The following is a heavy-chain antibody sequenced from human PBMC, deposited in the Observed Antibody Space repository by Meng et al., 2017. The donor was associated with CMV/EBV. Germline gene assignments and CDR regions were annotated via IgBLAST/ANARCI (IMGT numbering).Heavy chain of an antibody. Sequence: QSPSLTRAISGDSVSSNSTAGNWIRQPPSRGLEWLGRTYYRCKWYNDYAVSVKSRITINTDTSKNQFSLQLNSVTPEDTAVYYCAGGPAGKFDYWGQGTLVTVSS. CDR3: AGGPAGKFDY. CDR1: GDSVSSNSTA. CDR2: TYYRCKWYN. J-gene: IGHJ4*02. V-gene: IGHV6-1*01.